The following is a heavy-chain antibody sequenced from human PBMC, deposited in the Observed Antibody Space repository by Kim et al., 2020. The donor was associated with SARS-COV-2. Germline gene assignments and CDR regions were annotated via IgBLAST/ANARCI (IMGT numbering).Heavy chain of an antibody. J-gene: IGHJ6*02. V-gene: IGHV3-72*01. CDR3: TRGPASGAPAGAFSYDFAMDV. Sequence: GGSLRLSCAASGFRFSDHYMDWVRQAPGKGLEWVGRIRNKVNRYTTEYAASVQGRFTISGDDSKNSLYMQMNSLKTEDTAIYYCTRGPASGAPAGAFSYDFAMDVWGQGTTVTVSS. CDR2: IRNKVNRYTT. D-gene: IGHD6-13*01. CDR1: GFRFSDHY.